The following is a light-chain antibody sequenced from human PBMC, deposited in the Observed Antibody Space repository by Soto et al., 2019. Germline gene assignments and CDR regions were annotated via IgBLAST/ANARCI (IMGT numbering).Light chain of an antibody. CDR3: QQSHSTPLT. Sequence: DLQMTQSPSSLSASVGDRVTITCRASQNIAGYVNWYQQQSGKAPNLLISAASRLQSGVPSRFSGSGSGTDFTLTISSLQPEDFATYYCQQSHSTPLTFGGGTKVEIE. CDR2: AAS. V-gene: IGKV1-39*01. CDR1: QNIAGY. J-gene: IGKJ4*01.